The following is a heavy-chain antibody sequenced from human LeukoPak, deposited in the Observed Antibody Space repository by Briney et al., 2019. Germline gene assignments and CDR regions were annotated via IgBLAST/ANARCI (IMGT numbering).Heavy chain of an antibody. CDR1: GYSISSVYY. Sequence: SETLSLTCAVSGYSISSVYYWGWIRQPPGKGLEWIRSIYHSGSTYYNPSLKSRVTISVDTSKNQFSLKLSSVTAADTAVYYCARQGTEPGEYGLDYWGQGTLVTVSS. V-gene: IGHV4-38-2*01. D-gene: IGHD1-26*01. CDR3: ARQGTEPGEYGLDY. CDR2: IYHSGST. J-gene: IGHJ4*02.